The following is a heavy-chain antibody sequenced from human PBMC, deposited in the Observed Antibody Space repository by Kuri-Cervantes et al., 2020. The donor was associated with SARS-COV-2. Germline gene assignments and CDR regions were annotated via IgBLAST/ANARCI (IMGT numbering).Heavy chain of an antibody. CDR1: GFTFSSYG. V-gene: IGHV3-23*01. Sequence: GGSLRLSCAASGFTFSSYGMHWVRQAPGKGLEWVSAISGSGGSTYYADSVKGRFTISRDNSKNTLYLQMNSLRAEDTAVYYCAKDSPEIVVVPAAPLYFDLWGRGTLVTVSS. CDR3: AKDSPEIVVVPAAPLYFDL. J-gene: IGHJ2*01. D-gene: IGHD2-2*01. CDR2: ISGSGGST.